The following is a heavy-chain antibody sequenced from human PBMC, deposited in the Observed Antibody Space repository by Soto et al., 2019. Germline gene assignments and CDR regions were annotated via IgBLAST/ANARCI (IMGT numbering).Heavy chain of an antibody. J-gene: IGHJ4*02. CDR3: ARARRYSSSWYYFDY. V-gene: IGHV1-2*04. CDR1: GYTFTGYY. D-gene: IGHD6-13*01. CDR2: INPNSGGT. Sequence: ASVKVSCKASGYTFTGYYMHWVRQAPGQGLEWMGWINPNSGGTNYAQKFQGWVTMTRDTSISTAYMELSRLRSDDTAVYYCARARRYSSSWYYFDYWGQGTLVTSPQ.